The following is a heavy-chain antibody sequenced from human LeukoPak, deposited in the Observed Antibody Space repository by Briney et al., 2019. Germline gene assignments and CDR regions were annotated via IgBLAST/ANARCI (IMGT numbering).Heavy chain of an antibody. D-gene: IGHD3-22*01. Sequence: GGSLRLSCVASGFTFSNYAMSWVRQAPGKGLEWVSGIFGSTDSTYYADSVKGRVTISRDNSRNTVYLQMNSLRAEDTAIYYCAKDRTYYSDFSAYYFSPPLQRYWGQGTLVTVSS. V-gene: IGHV3-23*01. CDR1: GFTFSNYA. CDR3: AKDRTYYSDFSAYYFSPPLQRY. J-gene: IGHJ4*02. CDR2: IFGSTDST.